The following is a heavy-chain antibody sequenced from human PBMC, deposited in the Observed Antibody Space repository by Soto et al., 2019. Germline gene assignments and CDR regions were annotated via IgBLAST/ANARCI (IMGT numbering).Heavy chain of an antibody. CDR3: ARGPGIAAAGRRGWFDP. J-gene: IGHJ5*02. V-gene: IGHV4-34*01. Sequence: QVQLQQWGAGLLTPSETLSLTCAVYGGSFSGYYWSWIRQPPGKGLEWIGEINHSGSTNYNPSLKSRVTISVDTSKNQFSLKLSSVTAADTAVYYCARGPGIAAAGRRGWFDPWGQGTLVTVSS. CDR2: INHSGST. D-gene: IGHD6-13*01. CDR1: GGSFSGYY.